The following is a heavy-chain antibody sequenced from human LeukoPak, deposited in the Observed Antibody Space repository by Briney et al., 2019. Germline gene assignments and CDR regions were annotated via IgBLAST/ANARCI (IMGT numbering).Heavy chain of an antibody. CDR3: ARAPGEDDYGDYSYYFDY. D-gene: IGHD4-17*01. Sequence: GGSLRLSCSASGFTFSSYAMHWVRQAPGKGLEYVSAISSNGGSTYYADSVKGRFTISRDNSKDTLYLQMNSLRAEDTAVYYCARAPGEDDYGDYSYYFDYWGQGTLVTVSS. CDR2: ISSNGGST. CDR1: GFTFSSYA. V-gene: IGHV3-64*04. J-gene: IGHJ4*02.